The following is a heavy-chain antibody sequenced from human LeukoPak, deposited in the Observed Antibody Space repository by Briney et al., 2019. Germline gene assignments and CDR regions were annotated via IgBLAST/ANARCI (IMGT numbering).Heavy chain of an antibody. CDR1: GFTFSGHW. Sequence: PGGSLRLSCAASGFTFSGHWMSWVRQAPGKGLEWVAFIRYDGSNKYYADSVKGRFTISRDNSKNTLYLQMNSLRAEDTAVYYCAKVYYGDYSCLGYWGQGTLVTVSS. CDR3: AKVYYGDYSCLGY. D-gene: IGHD4-17*01. V-gene: IGHV3-30*02. CDR2: IRYDGSNK. J-gene: IGHJ4*02.